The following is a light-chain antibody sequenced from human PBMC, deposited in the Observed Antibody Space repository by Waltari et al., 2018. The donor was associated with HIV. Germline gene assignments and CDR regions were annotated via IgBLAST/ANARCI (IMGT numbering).Light chain of an antibody. CDR1: KSRLSHDGNTY. J-gene: IGKJ4*01. V-gene: IGKV2-30*01. CDR2: KVS. Sequence: LRVTRGQTAERDGRSRKSRLSHDGNTYLNWFHQRPGQSPRRLIYKVSTRVSWVPDRFSGPGSDTDFTLKISSVEAEDVGFYYCMQGTHWPLTFGGGTKVEIK. CDR3: MQGTHWPLT.